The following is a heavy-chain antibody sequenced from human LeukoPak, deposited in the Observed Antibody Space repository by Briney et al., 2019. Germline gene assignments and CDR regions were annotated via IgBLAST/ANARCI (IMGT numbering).Heavy chain of an antibody. D-gene: IGHD5-18*01. V-gene: IGHV1-8*01. Sequence: ASVKVSCKASGYTFTSYDINWVRQATGQGLEWMGWMNPNSGNTGYAQKFQGRVTITTDESTSTAYMELSSLRSEDTAVYYCARLNIQLWLRGGYFDYWGQGTLVTVSS. CDR2: MNPNSGNT. CDR1: GYTFTSYD. J-gene: IGHJ4*02. CDR3: ARLNIQLWLRGGYFDY.